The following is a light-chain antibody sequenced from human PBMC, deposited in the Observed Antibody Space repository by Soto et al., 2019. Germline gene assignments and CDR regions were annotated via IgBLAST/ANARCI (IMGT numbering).Light chain of an antibody. CDR2: KAS. CDR3: QQYDSYSWT. CDR1: QSISSW. J-gene: IGKJ1*01. Sequence: DIQMTQSPSTLSASVGDRVTITCRASQSISSWVAWYQQRPGKVPKLLIYKASSLESGVPSRFSGSGSGTEFTLTISSLQPDYFAGYYCQQYDSYSWTFGQETKVEIQ. V-gene: IGKV1-5*03.